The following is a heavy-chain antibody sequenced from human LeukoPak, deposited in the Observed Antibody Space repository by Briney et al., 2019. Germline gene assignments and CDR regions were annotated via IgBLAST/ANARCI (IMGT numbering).Heavy chain of an antibody. Sequence: SETLSLTCAVSGGSINSYYWSWIRQPPGKGLEWIGYIYHNGGTNYNPSLQSRLTISVDTSKNQFSLKLSSVTAADTAVYYCARHLRAVAGGRYFDYWGQGTQVTVSS. V-gene: IGHV4-59*08. D-gene: IGHD6-19*01. CDR1: GGSINSYY. J-gene: IGHJ4*02. CDR3: ARHLRAVAGGRYFDY. CDR2: IYHNGGT.